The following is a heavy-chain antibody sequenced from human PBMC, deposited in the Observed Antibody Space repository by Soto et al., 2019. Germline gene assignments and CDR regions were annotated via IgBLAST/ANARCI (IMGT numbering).Heavy chain of an antibody. CDR1: GFSFSTYG. Sequence: QVHLVESGGGVVQPGRSLRLSCAASGFSFSTYGMQWVRQAPGKGLEWVAVIVNHGRERSYADSVRGRFTISRDNSKDTLYLEMNSLRAEDTGVYYCARDDIGPSNAFDVWGQGTMVTVSS. V-gene: IGHV3-33*01. CDR3: ARDDIGPSNAFDV. CDR2: IVNHGRER. J-gene: IGHJ3*01. D-gene: IGHD2-15*01.